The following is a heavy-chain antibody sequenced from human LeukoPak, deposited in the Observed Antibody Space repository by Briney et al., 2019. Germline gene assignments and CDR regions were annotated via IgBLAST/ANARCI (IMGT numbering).Heavy chain of an antibody. CDR2: ISGSGSST. Sequence: GGSLRLSCAAYGFTFSSYAMSWVRQAPGKGLEWVSAISGSGSSTYYADSVKGRFTISRDNSKNTLYLQMYSLRAEDTAVYYCANPAPPHGDYSYWFDPWGQGTLVTVSS. V-gene: IGHV3-23*01. CDR3: ANPAPPHGDYSYWFDP. D-gene: IGHD4-17*01. J-gene: IGHJ5*02. CDR1: GFTFSSYA.